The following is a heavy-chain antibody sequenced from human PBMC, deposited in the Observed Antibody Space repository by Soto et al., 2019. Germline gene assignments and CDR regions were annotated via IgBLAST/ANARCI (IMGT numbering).Heavy chain of an antibody. CDR2: FYYSGST. J-gene: IGHJ4*02. V-gene: IGHV4-39*01. Sequence: QLQLQESGPGLVKPSETLSLTCTVSGGSISSSSYYWGWIRQPPGKGLEWIGCFYYSGSTYYNPSLMSQVTISVDTSKTHFSLNLSSVTAADTAVYYCARHGQPRIAAPHTFPDRPPLYYFDYWGQGTLVTVTS. CDR3: ARHGQPRIAAPHTFPDRPPLYYFDY. CDR1: GGSISSSSYY. D-gene: IGHD6-6*01.